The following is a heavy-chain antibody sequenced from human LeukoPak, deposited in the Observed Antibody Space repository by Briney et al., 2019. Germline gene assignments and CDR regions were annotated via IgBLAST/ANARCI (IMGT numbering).Heavy chain of an antibody. CDR2: IYYSGST. J-gene: IGHJ5*02. D-gene: IGHD3-22*01. CDR1: GGSFSGYY. CDR3: ARSGTLYYYDSSGYQSSPNWFDP. Sequence: SETLSLTCAVYGGSFSGYYWSWIRQPPGKGLEWIGYIYYSGSTNYNPSLKSRVTISVDTSKNQFSLKLSSVTAADTAVYYCARSGTLYYYDSSGYQSSPNWFDPWGQGTLVTVSS. V-gene: IGHV4-59*08.